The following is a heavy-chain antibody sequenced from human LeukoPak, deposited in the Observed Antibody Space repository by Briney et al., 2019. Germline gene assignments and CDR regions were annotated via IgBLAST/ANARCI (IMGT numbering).Heavy chain of an antibody. V-gene: IGHV5-10-1*01. CDR3: ARRLYSGDEAYDY. J-gene: IGHJ4*02. CDR1: GYIFTSYW. Sequence: GESLKISCKGSGYIFTSYWINWLRQTPGKGLEWMGRIDPSDSYTKYSPSFQVHVTISADKSTSTAYLQWSSLKASDTAMYYCARRLYSGDEAYDYWGQGTLVTVSS. CDR2: IDPSDSYT. D-gene: IGHD5-12*01.